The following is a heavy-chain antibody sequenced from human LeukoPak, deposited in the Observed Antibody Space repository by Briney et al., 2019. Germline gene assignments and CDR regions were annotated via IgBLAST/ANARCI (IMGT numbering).Heavy chain of an antibody. V-gene: IGHV1-18*01. Sequence: ASVKVSCKASGYTFTSYGISWVRQAPGQGLEWMGWIRAYNGNTNYAQKLQGRVSMTTDTSTSTAYMELRSLRSDDTAVYYCARDGSGSYYGLGYFDYWGQGTLVTVSS. J-gene: IGHJ4*02. CDR2: IRAYNGNT. D-gene: IGHD1-26*01. CDR1: GYTFTSYG. CDR3: ARDGSGSYYGLGYFDY.